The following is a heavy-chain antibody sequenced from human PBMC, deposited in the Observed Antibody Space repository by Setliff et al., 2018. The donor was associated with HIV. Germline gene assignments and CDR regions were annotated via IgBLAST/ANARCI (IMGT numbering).Heavy chain of an antibody. CDR2: IIPMLGTP. V-gene: IGHV1-69*16. D-gene: IGHD1-26*01. CDR1: GDIFSKYT. Sequence: SVKVSCKASGDIFSKYTFSWVRQAPGQGLEWVGRIIPMLGTPNYAQKFQGRVTMTRDASTSTVYMELSSLRSEDTAVYYCARDLSSGSYFGYFDYWGQGTLVTVSS. J-gene: IGHJ4*02. CDR3: ARDLSSGSYFGYFDY.